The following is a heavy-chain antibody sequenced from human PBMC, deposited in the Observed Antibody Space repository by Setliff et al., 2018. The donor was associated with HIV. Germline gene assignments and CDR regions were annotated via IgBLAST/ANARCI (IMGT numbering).Heavy chain of an antibody. CDR3: ATLKMATIYRDFDY. V-gene: IGHV4-61*09. J-gene: IGHJ4*02. CDR1: GDSISSGSYY. D-gene: IGHD5-12*01. CDR2: IYPSGST. Sequence: PSETLSLTCSVSGDSISSGSYYWSWIRQPAGKGLEWIGHIYPSGSTNYNPSLKSRVTISVDTSKNQFSLKLSSVTAADTAVYYCATLKMATIYRDFDYWGQGTLVTVSS.